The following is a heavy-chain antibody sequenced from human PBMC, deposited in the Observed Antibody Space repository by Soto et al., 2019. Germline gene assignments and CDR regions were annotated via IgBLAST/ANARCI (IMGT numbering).Heavy chain of an antibody. CDR1: GLTFSSNA. D-gene: IGHD3-22*01. V-gene: IGHV3-23*01. CDR3: AKDESRVVVPDNWFDS. CDR2: ISDSGGST. J-gene: IGHJ5*01. Sequence: GGSLRLSCAASGLTFSSNAMSWVRQAPGKGLEWVSGISDSGGSTYYADSVKGRFTISRDNSKNTLYLQMNSLRAEDTAVYYCAKDESRVVVPDNWFDSWGQGTLVTVSS.